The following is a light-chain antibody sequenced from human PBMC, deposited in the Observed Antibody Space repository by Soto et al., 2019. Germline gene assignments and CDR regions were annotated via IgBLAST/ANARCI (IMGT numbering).Light chain of an antibody. J-gene: IGLJ3*02. Sequence: QSVLTQPPSVSGAPGQRVTISCTGSSSNIGAGYDVHWYQQLPGTAPKLLIYSNNNRPSGVPDRFSGSKSGXSAPLAITGLQAEDEADYYCQSFDSSLSGWVFGGGTKLTVL. CDR2: SNN. V-gene: IGLV1-40*01. CDR1: SSNIGAGYD. CDR3: QSFDSSLSGWV.